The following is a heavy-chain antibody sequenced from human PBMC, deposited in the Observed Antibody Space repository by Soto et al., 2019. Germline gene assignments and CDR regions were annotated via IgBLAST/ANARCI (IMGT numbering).Heavy chain of an antibody. J-gene: IGHJ4*02. CDR2: ISSSSSYI. V-gene: IGHV3-21*01. D-gene: IGHD1-26*01. Sequence: GGSLRLSCAASGFTFSSYSMNWVRQAPGKGLEWVSSISSSSSYIYYADSVKGRFTISRDNAKNSLYLQMNSLRAEDTAVYYCARDPSGGIIVGATTEDYWGQGTLVTVSS. CDR1: GFTFSSYS. CDR3: ARDPSGGIIVGATTEDY.